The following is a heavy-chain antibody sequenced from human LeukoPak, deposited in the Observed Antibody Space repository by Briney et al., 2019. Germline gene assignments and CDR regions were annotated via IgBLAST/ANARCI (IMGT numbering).Heavy chain of an antibody. Sequence: ASVKVSCKASGYTFTNYGFSWVRQAPGQGLEWMGWISTYNNNTNYAQKFQGRVSMTTDTSTSTAYMELRSLRSDDTAVYYCARNYDFWSDYPLSRWFDPWGQGTLVTVSS. D-gene: IGHD3-3*01. V-gene: IGHV1-18*01. J-gene: IGHJ5*02. CDR2: ISTYNNNT. CDR3: ARNYDFWSDYPLSRWFDP. CDR1: GYTFTNYG.